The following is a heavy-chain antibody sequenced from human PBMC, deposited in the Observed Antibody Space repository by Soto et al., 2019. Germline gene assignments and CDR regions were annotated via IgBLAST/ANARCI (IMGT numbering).Heavy chain of an antibody. V-gene: IGHV1-69*13. D-gene: IGHD1-26*01. CDR1: GCTFCSYA. CDR2: IIPIFGTA. J-gene: IGHJ4*02. Sequence: GASVKVSCKSSGCTFCSYAISCVRQAPGQGLEWMGGIIPIFGTANYAQKFQGRVTITADESTSTAYMELSSLRSEDTAVYYCARASGSYHYFDYWGQGTLVNVSS. CDR3: ARASGSYHYFDY.